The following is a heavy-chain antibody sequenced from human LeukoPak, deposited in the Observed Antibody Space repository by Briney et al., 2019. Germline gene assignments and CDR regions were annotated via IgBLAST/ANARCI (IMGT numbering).Heavy chain of an antibody. D-gene: IGHD4-17*01. CDR1: GGSISSGGYY. CDR2: IYYSGST. CDR3: ARAPSFTVPEVLYAFDI. J-gene: IGHJ3*02. Sequence: PSETLSLTCTVSGGSISSGGYYWSWIRQHPGKGLEWIGYIYYSGSTYYNPSLKSRVTISVDTSKNQFSLKLSSVTAADTAVYYCARAPSFTVPEVLYAFDIWGQGTMVTVSS. V-gene: IGHV4-31*03.